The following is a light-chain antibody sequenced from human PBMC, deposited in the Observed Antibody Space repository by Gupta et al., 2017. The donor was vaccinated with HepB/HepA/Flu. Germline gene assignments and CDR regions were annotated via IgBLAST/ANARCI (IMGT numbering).Light chain of an antibody. Sequence: DIQMTQSPSSLSASVGDRVTITCRASQSISSYLNWYQQKPGKAPKLLIYAASSLQSGVPSRFSGSGSGTDFTLTISSLQPEDFATYYCQQSYSTPGTFGPGTXVDIK. CDR3: QQSYSTPGT. J-gene: IGKJ3*01. V-gene: IGKV1-39*01. CDR2: AAS. CDR1: QSISSY.